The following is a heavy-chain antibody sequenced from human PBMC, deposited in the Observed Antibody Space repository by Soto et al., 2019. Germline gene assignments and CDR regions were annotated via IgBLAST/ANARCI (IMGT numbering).Heavy chain of an antibody. Sequence: SQTLSLTCAISGDSVSSNSAAWNWIRQSPSRGLEWLGRTYYRSKWYNDYAVSVKSRITINPDTSKNQFSLQLNSVTPEDTAVYYCARDQVEIAAARVGSNNYYYGMDVWGQGTTVTVSS. V-gene: IGHV6-1*01. CDR2: TYYRSKWYN. CDR1: GDSVSSNSAA. J-gene: IGHJ6*02. D-gene: IGHD6-13*01. CDR3: ARDQVEIAAARVGSNNYYYGMDV.